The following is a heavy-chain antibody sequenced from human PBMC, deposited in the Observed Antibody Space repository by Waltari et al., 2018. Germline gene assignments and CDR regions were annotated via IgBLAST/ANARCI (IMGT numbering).Heavy chain of an antibody. CDR3: ARFPHYYGSGSGFDP. V-gene: IGHV4-61*02. J-gene: IGHJ5*02. CDR2: IYTSGST. CDR1: GGSISRGRYY. Sequence: QVQLQESGPGRVKPSQTLSLTCTVSGGSISRGRYYWSWIRQPAGKGLEWIGRIYTSGSTNYNPSLKSRVTISVDTSKNQFSLKLSSVTAADTAVYYCARFPHYYGSGSGFDPWGQGTLVTVSS. D-gene: IGHD3-10*01.